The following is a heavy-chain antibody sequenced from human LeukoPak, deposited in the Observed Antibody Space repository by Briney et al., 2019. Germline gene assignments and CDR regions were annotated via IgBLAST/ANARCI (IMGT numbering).Heavy chain of an antibody. CDR1: GGSISSRSYY. CDR3: ARREYYDFWSGYGGNLP. J-gene: IGHJ4*02. CDR2: IYYSGST. V-gene: IGHV4-39*01. D-gene: IGHD3-3*01. Sequence: LETLSLTCTVSGGSISSRSYYWGWIRQPPGKWLEWIGSIYYSGSTYYNPSLKSRVTISVDTSKNQFSLKLSSVTAADTAVYYCARREYYDFWSGYGGNLPWGQGTLVTVSS.